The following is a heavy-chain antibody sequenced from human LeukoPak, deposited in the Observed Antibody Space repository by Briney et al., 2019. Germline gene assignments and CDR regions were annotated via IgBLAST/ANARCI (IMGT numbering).Heavy chain of an antibody. D-gene: IGHD6-13*01. Sequence: PGRSLRLSCAASGFTFSSYGMHWVRQAPGKGLEWVAVIWDAGNNKFYSDSVKGRFTISRDNSKNTLYLQMNSLRAEDTAVYYCARDGAAPGPDFDYWGQGILVTVSS. CDR1: GFTFSSYG. J-gene: IGHJ4*02. V-gene: IGHV3-33*01. CDR2: IWDAGNNK. CDR3: ARDGAAPGPDFDY.